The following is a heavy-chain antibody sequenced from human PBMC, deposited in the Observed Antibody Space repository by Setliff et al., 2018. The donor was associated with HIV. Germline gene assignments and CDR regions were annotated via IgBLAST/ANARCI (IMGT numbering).Heavy chain of an antibody. CDR3: ARPDHSGSYSLDY. D-gene: IGHD1-26*01. J-gene: IGHJ4*02. Sequence: PGGSLRLSCEVSGFTFRDHYMTWVRQAPGKGLEWISYISGNGHSKYADSVKGRFTISRDNAKKSLFPQMTSLKTEDAAVYYCARPDHSGSYSLDYWGQGTLVTVSS. CDR2: ISGNGHS. CDR1: GFTFRDHY. V-gene: IGHV3-11*03.